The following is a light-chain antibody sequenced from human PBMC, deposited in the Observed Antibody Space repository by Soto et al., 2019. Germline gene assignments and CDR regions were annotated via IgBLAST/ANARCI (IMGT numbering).Light chain of an antibody. CDR2: GAS. Sequence: EIVLTQSPGTLSLSPGERATLSCRASQSVSSSYLAWYQQKPGQAPRLLIYGASSRATGIPDRFSGSGSGTDSTITTSLLEPEDFAEYYCQHYCSLELTFGAVTKVLIK. V-gene: IGKV3-20*01. CDR1: QSVSSSY. J-gene: IGKJ4*01. CDR3: QHYCSLELT.